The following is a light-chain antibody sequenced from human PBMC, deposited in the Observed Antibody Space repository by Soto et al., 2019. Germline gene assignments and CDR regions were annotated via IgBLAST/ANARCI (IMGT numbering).Light chain of an antibody. CDR1: SSDVGGYNY. Sequence: QSVLTQPASVSGSPGQSITISCTGTSSDVGGYNYVSWYQQHPGKAPKLMIYDVSNRPSGVSNRFSGSKSGNTASLTISGLQAEDEADYSCSSYTSSARVVFGGGTKLTVL. CDR2: DVS. V-gene: IGLV2-14*01. CDR3: SSYTSSARVV. J-gene: IGLJ2*01.